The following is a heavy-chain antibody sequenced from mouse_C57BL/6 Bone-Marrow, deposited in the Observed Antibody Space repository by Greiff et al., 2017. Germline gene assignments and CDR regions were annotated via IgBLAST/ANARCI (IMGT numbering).Heavy chain of an antibody. J-gene: IGHJ4*01. CDR1: GFSLTSYG. CDR2: IWSGGST. Sequence: VQRVESGPGLVQPSQSLSITCTVSGFSLTSYGVHWVRQSPGKGLEWLGVIWSGGSTDYNAAFISRLSISKDNSKSQVFFKMNSLQADDTAIYYCARNPLYYGNYVSYYYAMDYWGQGTSVTVSS. D-gene: IGHD2-1*01. V-gene: IGHV2-2*01. CDR3: ARNPLYYGNYVSYYYAMDY.